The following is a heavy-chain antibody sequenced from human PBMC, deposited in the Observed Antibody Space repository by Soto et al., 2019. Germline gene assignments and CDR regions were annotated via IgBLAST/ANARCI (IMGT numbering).Heavy chain of an antibody. CDR3: AKYKGATASSLLDY. V-gene: IGHV3-23*01. Sequence: PGGSLRLSCAASVFTFSSYAMSWVRQAPGEGLEWVSAISGSGGSTYYADSVKGRFTISRENSKNTLYLQMNSLRAEDTAVYYCAKYKGATASSLLDYWGQGTLVTVSS. D-gene: IGHD1-26*01. J-gene: IGHJ4*02. CDR1: VFTFSSYA. CDR2: ISGSGGST.